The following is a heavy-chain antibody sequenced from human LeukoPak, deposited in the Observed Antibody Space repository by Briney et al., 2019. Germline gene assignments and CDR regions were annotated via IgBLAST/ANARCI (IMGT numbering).Heavy chain of an antibody. J-gene: IGHJ4*02. D-gene: IGHD3-10*01. CDR2: INPNSGGT. CDR3: ARVGFGELSFDY. Sequence: GPSVKVSCKASGYTFTGYYMHWVRQAPRQGLEWMGWINPNSGGTNYAQKLQGRVTMTRDTSISTAYMELSRLRSDDTAVYYCARVGFGELSFDYWGQGTLVTVSS. CDR1: GYTFTGYY. V-gene: IGHV1-2*02.